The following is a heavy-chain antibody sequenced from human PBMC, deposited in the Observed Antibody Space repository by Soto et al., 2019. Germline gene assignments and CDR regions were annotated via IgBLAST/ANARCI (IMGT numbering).Heavy chain of an antibody. V-gene: IGHV3-33*01. CDR2: IWYDGSNK. J-gene: IGHJ4*02. Sequence: QVQLVESGGGVVQPGRSLRLSCAASGFTFSSYGMHWVRQAPGKGLEWVAVIWYDGSNKYYADSVKGRFTISRDNSKNTLYLQMNSQRAEDTAVYYCARGYSSSWYNDYWGQGTLVTVCS. CDR3: ARGYSSSWYNDY. D-gene: IGHD6-13*01. CDR1: GFTFSSYG.